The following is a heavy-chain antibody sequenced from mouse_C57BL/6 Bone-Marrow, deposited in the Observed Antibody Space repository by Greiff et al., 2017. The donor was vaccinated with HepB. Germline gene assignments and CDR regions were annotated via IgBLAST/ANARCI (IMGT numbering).Heavy chain of an antibody. Sequence: QVQLQQSGAELVKPGASVKLSCKASGYTFTEYTIHWVKQRSGQGLEWIGWFYPGSGSIKYNEKFKDKATLTADKSSSTVYMELSRLTSEDSAVYFCARHEEGICYDYEGAWFAYWGQGTLVTVSA. V-gene: IGHV1-62-2*01. CDR1: GYTFTEYT. D-gene: IGHD2-4*01. CDR3: ARHEEGICYDYEGAWFAY. CDR2: FYPGSGSI. J-gene: IGHJ3*01.